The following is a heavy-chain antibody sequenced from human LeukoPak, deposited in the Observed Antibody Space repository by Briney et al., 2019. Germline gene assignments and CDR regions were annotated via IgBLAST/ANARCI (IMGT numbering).Heavy chain of an antibody. V-gene: IGHV3-30*18. Sequence: PGRPLRLSCAASGFTFSNYGMHWVRQAPGKGLEWVSVISYDGSNKYYADSVKGRFTISRDNSKNTLYLQMNSLRAEDTAMYYCAKSSGSTALWGQGTLVTVSS. CDR1: GFTFSNYG. D-gene: IGHD1-26*01. CDR3: AKSSGSTAL. CDR2: ISYDGSNK. J-gene: IGHJ4*02.